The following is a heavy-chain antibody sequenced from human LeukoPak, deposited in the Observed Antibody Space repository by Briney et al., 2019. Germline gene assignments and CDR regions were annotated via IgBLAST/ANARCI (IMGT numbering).Heavy chain of an antibody. Sequence: SETLSLTCTVSGDSISSSNYYWVWIRQPPGKGLEWIGYIYYSGSTYYNPSLKSRVTISVDTSKNQFSLKLSSVTAADTAVYYCARANPVGTHFDYWGQGTLVTVSS. CDR2: IYYSGST. CDR1: GDSISSSNYY. V-gene: IGHV4-30-4*08. D-gene: IGHD4-23*01. J-gene: IGHJ4*02. CDR3: ARANPVGTHFDY.